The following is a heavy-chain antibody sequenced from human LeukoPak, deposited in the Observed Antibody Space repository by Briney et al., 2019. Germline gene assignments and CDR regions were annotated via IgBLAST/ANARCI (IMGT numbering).Heavy chain of an antibody. J-gene: IGHJ3*02. CDR1: GFTFSSYS. Sequence: GGSLRLSSAASGFTFSSYSMNWVRQAPGKGLEWVSYISSSSSTIYYADSVKGRFTISRDNSKNTLYLQMNSLRAEDTAVYYCARADCSSTSCYLAFDIWGQGTMVTVSS. V-gene: IGHV3-48*01. D-gene: IGHD2-2*01. CDR3: ARADCSSTSCYLAFDI. CDR2: ISSSSSTI.